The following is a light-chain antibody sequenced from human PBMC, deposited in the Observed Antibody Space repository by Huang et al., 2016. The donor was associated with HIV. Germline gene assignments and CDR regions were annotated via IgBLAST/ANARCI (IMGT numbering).Light chain of an antibody. CDR2: DAS. CDR1: QSVSSN. J-gene: IGKJ4*01. V-gene: IGKV3-15*01. Sequence: IVMTQSPATLSDSPGARATLSCRASQSVSSNLAWYQQKPGQAPRLLSFDASTRAPGLPGRCSGSGSGTEFSLTISNLQSEDSAVYYCQHYYNWPPLTFGGGTKVVIK. CDR3: QHYYNWPPLT.